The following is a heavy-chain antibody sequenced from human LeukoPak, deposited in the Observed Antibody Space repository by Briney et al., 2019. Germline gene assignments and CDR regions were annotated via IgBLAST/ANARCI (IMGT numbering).Heavy chain of an antibody. V-gene: IGHV3-33*01. CDR1: GFIFSRYG. CDR2: IWYDGSNK. CDR3: ARGEESGIFDYFDY. D-gene: IGHD2-15*01. J-gene: IGHJ4*02. Sequence: GGSLRLSCAVSGFIFSRYGMHWVRQAPGKGLEWVAVIWYDGSNKYYADSVKGRFTISRDNSKNTPSLQMNSLRAEDTAVYYCARGEESGIFDYFDYWGQGTLVTVSS.